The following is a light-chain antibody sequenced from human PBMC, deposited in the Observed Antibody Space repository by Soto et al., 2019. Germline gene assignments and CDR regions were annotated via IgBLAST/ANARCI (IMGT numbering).Light chain of an antibody. V-gene: IGLV2-14*01. CDR2: NVS. Sequence: QSVLTQAASVSGSPGQSITISCTGTSSDVGGYNYVSWYQQFPGKVPKLLIYNVSNRPSGVSNRFSGSKSGSTASLTISGLQAEDEADYFCTSSTSGSLYVFGTGTKVTVL. CDR1: SSDVGGYNY. J-gene: IGLJ1*01. CDR3: TSSTSGSLYV.